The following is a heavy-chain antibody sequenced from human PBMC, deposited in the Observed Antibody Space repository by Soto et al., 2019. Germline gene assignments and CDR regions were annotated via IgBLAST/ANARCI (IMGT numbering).Heavy chain of an antibody. V-gene: IGHV3-53*04. CDR2: IYSGGST. CDR1: GFTVSSIY. Sequence: PGGSLRLSCAASGFTVSSIYMSWVRQAPGKGLEWVSVIYSGGSTYYADSVKGRFTISRHNSKNTLYLQMNSLRAEDTAVYYCARVFAFNYYYYMDVWGKGTTVTVSS. J-gene: IGHJ6*03. CDR3: ARVFAFNYYYYMDV. D-gene: IGHD2-21*01.